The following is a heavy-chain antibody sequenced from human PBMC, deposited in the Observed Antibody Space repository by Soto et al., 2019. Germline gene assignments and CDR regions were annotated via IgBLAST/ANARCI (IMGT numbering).Heavy chain of an antibody. CDR1: GYSFTSYW. V-gene: IGHV5-10-1*01. CDR3: ARQPQTHILVVTATLHCGMDV. CDR2: IDPSDSYT. J-gene: IGHJ6*02. D-gene: IGHD2-21*02. Sequence: PGESLKISCKGSGYSFTSYWISWVRQMPGKGLEWMGRIDPSDSYTNYSPSFQCHVTISADKSISTAYLQWSSLKASDTAMYYCARQPQTHILVVTATLHCGMDVWGRGTRVTV.